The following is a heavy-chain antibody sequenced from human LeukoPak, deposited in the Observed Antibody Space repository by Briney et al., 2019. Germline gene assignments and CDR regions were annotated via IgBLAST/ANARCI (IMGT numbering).Heavy chain of an antibody. Sequence: SETPSPTCTVSGYSISSGYYWGWIRQPPGKGLEWIGSIYHSGSTYYNPSLKSRVTISVDTSKNQFSLKLSSVTAADTAVYYCARAGGYCSGGSCYDYWGQGTLVTVSS. V-gene: IGHV4-38-2*02. D-gene: IGHD2-15*01. CDR3: ARAGGYCSGGSCYDY. J-gene: IGHJ4*02. CDR1: GYSISSGYY. CDR2: IYHSGST.